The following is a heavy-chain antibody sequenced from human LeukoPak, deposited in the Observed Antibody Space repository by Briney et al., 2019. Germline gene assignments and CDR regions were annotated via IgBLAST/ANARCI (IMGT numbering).Heavy chain of an antibody. V-gene: IGHV4-59*01. J-gene: IGHJ5*02. Sequence: SETLSLTCTVSGCSISSYYWSWIRQPPGKGLEWIGYIYYSGSTNYNPSLKSRVTISVDTSKNQFSLKLSSVTAADTAAYYCARGRYYGPYWFDPWGQGTLVTVSS. CDR1: GCSISSYY. CDR2: IYYSGST. D-gene: IGHD3-10*01. CDR3: ARGRYYGPYWFDP.